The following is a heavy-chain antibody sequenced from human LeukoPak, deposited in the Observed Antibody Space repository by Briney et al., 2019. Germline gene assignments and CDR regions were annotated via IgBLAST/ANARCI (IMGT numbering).Heavy chain of an antibody. V-gene: IGHV3-23*01. Sequence: GRSLRLSCAASGFTFSSYAMHWVRQAPGKGLEWVSSISGSGGNTYYADSVKGRFTISRDNSRNTVFLQMNSLKADDTAVYYCAKGGGGVLASWGQGTLVTVSS. CDR1: GFTFSSYA. CDR2: ISGSGGNT. CDR3: AKGGGGVLAS. J-gene: IGHJ4*02. D-gene: IGHD3-16*01.